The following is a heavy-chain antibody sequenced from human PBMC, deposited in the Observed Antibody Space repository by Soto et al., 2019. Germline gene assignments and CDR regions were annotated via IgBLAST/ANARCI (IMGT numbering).Heavy chain of an antibody. CDR1: GGSISSSSYY. J-gene: IGHJ6*02. Sequence: PSETLSLTCTVSGGSISSSSYYWGWIRQPPGKGLEWIGSIYYSGSTYYNPSLKSRVTISVDTSKNQFSLKLSSVTAADTAVYYCEQRGTCYDFWSGPAPNYYYYYGMDVWGQGTTVTVSS. CDR3: EQRGTCYDFWSGPAPNYYYYYGMDV. CDR2: IYYSGST. D-gene: IGHD3-3*01. V-gene: IGHV4-39*01.